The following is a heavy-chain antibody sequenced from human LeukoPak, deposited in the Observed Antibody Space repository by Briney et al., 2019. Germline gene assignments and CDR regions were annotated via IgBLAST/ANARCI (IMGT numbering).Heavy chain of an antibody. V-gene: IGHV3-23*01. D-gene: IGHD6-19*01. CDR3: AKEYLGSGEYYFDY. CDR2: ISGSGGST. CDR1: GFTFSSYG. J-gene: IGHJ4*02. Sequence: PGGSLRLSCAASGFTFSSYGMSWVRQAPGKGLEGVSAISGSGGSTYCADSVKGRFTISRDNSKNTLYLQMNSLRAEDTAVYYCAKEYLGSGEYYFDYWGQGTLVTVSS.